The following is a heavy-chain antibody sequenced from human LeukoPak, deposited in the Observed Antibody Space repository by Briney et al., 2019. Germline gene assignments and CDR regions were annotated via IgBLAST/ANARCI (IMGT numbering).Heavy chain of an antibody. CDR2: INPNSGGT. J-gene: IGHJ4*02. V-gene: IGHV1-2*02. Sequence: ASVKVSCKASGYTFTGYYMHWVRQVPGQGLEWMGWINPNSGGTNYAQKFQGRVTMTRDTSISTAYMELSRLRSDDTAVYYCAREWGMVRGVITGSTSEFDYWGQGTLVTVSS. CDR3: AREWGMVRGVITGSTSEFDY. D-gene: IGHD3-10*01. CDR1: GYTFTGYY.